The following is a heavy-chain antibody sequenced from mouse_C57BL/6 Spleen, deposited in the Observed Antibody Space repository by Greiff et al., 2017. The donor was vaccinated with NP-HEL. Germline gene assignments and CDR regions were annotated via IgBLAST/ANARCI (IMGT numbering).Heavy chain of an antibody. V-gene: IGHV1-53*01. D-gene: IGHD2-3*01. CDR1: GYTFTSYW. Sequence: QVQLQQPGTELVKPGALVKLSCKASGYTFTSYWMHWVKQRPGQGLEWIGNINPSNGGTNYNEKFKSKATLTVDKSSSTAYMQLSSLTSEDSAVYYCARDDGRDYYAMDYWGQGTSVTVSS. CDR3: ARDDGRDYYAMDY. CDR2: INPSNGGT. J-gene: IGHJ4*01.